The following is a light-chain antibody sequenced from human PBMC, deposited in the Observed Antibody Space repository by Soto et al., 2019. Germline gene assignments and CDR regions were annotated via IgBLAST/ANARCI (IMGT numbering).Light chain of an antibody. J-gene: IGLJ1*01. CDR1: SSDDGGYNY. Sequence: LTQPPSSSGSPGHSVTISCTGTSSDDGGYNYVSWYQHHPGKAPKLSIYEVYKRPSGVPDRFSGSKSGNTAALTVSGLQAEDEADYYCSSYVGTNSYVFGPGTKFPVL. CDR2: EVY. V-gene: IGLV2-8*01. CDR3: SSYVGTNSYV.